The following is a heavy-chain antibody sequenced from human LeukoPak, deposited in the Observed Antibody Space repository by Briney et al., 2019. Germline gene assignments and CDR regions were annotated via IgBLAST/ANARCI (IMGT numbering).Heavy chain of an antibody. CDR3: ARELADTAMVTGGHFDY. J-gene: IGHJ4*02. CDR2: INPNDGST. D-gene: IGHD5-18*01. Sequence: GASVKVSCKASGYTFTSYYMHWVRQAPGQGLEWMGIINPNDGSTSYAQKFQGRVTMTRDTSTSTVYMELSSLRSEDTAVYYCARELADTAMVTGGHFDYWGQGTLVTVSS. CDR1: GYTFTSYY. V-gene: IGHV1-46*01.